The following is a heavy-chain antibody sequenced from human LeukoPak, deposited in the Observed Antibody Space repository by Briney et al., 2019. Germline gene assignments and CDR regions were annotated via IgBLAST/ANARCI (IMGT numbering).Heavy chain of an antibody. CDR1: GFTFSSYA. D-gene: IGHD2-2*01. V-gene: IGHV3-23*01. CDR3: ASGGPVKYQLRGHWFDP. J-gene: IGHJ5*02. CDR2: ISGSGGST. Sequence: GGSLRLSCAASGFTFSSYAMSWVRQAPGKGLEWVSAISGSGGSTYYADSVKGRFTISRDNSKSTLYLQMNSLRAEDTAVYYCASGGPVKYQLRGHWFDPWGQGTLVTVSS.